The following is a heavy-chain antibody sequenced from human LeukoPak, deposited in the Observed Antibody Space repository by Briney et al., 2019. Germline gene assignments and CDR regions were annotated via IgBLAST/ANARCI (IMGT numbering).Heavy chain of an antibody. J-gene: IGHJ4*02. CDR2: IYTSGRT. D-gene: IGHD3-3*01. Sequence: SETLSLTCTVSGGSISSYYWSWIRQPPGKGLEWIGYIYTSGRTNYNPSLKSRVTISVDTSKNQFSLKLSSVTAADTAVYYCARHGRSGYYSFDYWGQGTLVTVSS. V-gene: IGHV4-4*09. CDR1: GGSISSYY. CDR3: ARHGRSGYYSFDY.